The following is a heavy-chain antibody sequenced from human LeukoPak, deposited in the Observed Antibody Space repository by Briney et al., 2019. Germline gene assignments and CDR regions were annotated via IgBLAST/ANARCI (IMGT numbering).Heavy chain of an antibody. V-gene: IGHV3-23*01. CDR1: GFTLSSYA. D-gene: IGHD4-17*01. J-gene: IGHJ4*02. Sequence: GGSLRLSRAASGFTLSSYAMSGVREAPGKGLEGGSAISAGGGSTYYADSVKGRFTISRDNSKNTLYLQMNSLRAEDTALYYCARTAMGDYVRFPNDYWGQGTLVTVSS. CDR2: ISAGGGST. CDR3: ARTAMGDYVRFPNDY.